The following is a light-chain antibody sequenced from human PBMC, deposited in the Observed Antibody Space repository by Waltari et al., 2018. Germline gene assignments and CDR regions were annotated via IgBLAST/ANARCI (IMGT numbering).Light chain of an antibody. CDR1: QSISRW. J-gene: IGKJ2*01. Sequence: DIQMTQSPSTLSASVGDRVTIPCRASQSISRWLAWYQQKPGKAPKLRIYAASSLQSGVPSRFSGSGSGTDFTLTISSLQPEDFATYYCQQSYSTHTFGQGTKLEIK. CDR3: QQSYSTHT. V-gene: IGKV1-39*01. CDR2: AAS.